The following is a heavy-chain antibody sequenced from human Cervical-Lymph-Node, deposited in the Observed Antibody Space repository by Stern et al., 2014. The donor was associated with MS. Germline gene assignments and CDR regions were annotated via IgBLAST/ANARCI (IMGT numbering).Heavy chain of an antibody. J-gene: IGHJ4*02. CDR3: ARDDALGGLSYGSLDY. CDR2: LATKSGGT. V-gene: IGHV1-2*02. Sequence: VQLVQSGAEVRGPGASMKVSCKSSGYTFSGYHMHWVRLAPGQGLEWMGRLATKSGGTSYAQKFEGRVTLTRDTSTRTVYMEIKRLTSDDAATYFCARDDALGGLSYGSLDYWGQGTPVTVSS. CDR1: GYTFSGYH. D-gene: IGHD5-18*01.